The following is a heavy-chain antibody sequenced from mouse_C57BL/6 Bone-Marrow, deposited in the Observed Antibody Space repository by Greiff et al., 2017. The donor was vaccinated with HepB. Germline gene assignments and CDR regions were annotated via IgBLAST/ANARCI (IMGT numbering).Heavy chain of an antibody. Sequence: EVKLVESGGGLVQPGGSRKLSCAASGFTFSSFGMHWVRQAPEKGLEWVAYISSGGSRTYYADTVKGRFTISRDTPKNTLCLQMTSLRSEDTAMYYCEKYGNYVGYGMDYWGQGTSVTVSS. CDR3: EKYGNYVGYGMDY. J-gene: IGHJ4*01. CDR1: GFTFSSFG. V-gene: IGHV5-17*02. CDR2: ISSGGSRT. D-gene: IGHD2-10*02.